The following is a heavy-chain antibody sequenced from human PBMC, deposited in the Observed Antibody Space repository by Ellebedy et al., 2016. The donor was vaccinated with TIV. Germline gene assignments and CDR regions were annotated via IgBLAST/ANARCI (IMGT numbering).Heavy chain of an antibody. CDR1: GFTFSTYW. D-gene: IGHD5-12*01. Sequence: GGSLRLSXAASGFTFSTYWMDWARQVPGKGLEWVSCMTGTGRTIYYADSVKGRFTISRDNAKNSLFLQMNSLRAEDTAVYFCARDQKWLQSFDYWGRGTLVTVSS. CDR3: ARDQKWLQSFDY. V-gene: IGHV3-48*04. CDR2: MTGTGRTI. J-gene: IGHJ4*02.